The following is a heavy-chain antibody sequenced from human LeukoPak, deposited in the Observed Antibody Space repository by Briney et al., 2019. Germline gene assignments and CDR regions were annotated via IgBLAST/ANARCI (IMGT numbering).Heavy chain of an antibody. V-gene: IGHV3-21*01. CDR1: GFTLSSYS. CDR2: ISSSSSYI. J-gene: IGHJ4*02. D-gene: IGHD5-18*01. Sequence: LGGSLRLSCAASGFTLSSYSMNWVRQAPGKGLEWVSSISSSSSYIYYADSVKGRFTISRDNARNSLYLQMNSLRAEDTAVYYCARDGDSYGLVDYWGQGTLVTVSS. CDR3: ARDGDSYGLVDY.